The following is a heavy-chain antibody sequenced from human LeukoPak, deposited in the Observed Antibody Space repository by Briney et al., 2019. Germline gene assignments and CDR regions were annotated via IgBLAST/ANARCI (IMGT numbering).Heavy chain of an antibody. CDR3: AKTEYYYDSSGYPIRGGAFDI. CDR2: ISGSGGST. D-gene: IGHD3-22*01. V-gene: IGHV3-23*01. Sequence: GGSLRLSCAASGFTFSSYAMSWVRQAPGKGLEWVSAISGSGGSTYYADSVKGRFTISRDNSKNTPYLQMNSLRAEDTAVYYCAKTEYYYDSSGYPIRGGAFDIWGQGTMVTVSS. J-gene: IGHJ3*02. CDR1: GFTFSSYA.